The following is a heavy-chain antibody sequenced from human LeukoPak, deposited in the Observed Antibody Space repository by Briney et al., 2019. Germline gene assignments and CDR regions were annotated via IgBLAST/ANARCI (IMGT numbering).Heavy chain of an antibody. V-gene: IGHV1-2*02. CDR2: INPNTGGT. J-gene: IGHJ4*01. Sequence: GASVKVSCKASGCTFTSYYMHWVRQAPGQGFEWMGWINPNTGGTHYAQNFQGRVTMTRDTSISTAYMAFSRLKSDDTAVYFCARGDGDYVGNDYWGHGTLVTVSS. CDR3: ARGDGDYVGNDY. D-gene: IGHD4-17*01. CDR1: GCTFTSYY.